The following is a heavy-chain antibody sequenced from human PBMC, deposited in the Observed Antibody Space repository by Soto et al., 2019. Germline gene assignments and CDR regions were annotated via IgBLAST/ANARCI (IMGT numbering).Heavy chain of an antibody. CDR3: ARGEPSAFSSGYSPDNRGRHYRIDV. Sequence: ASVKVACKASGGTFSSYAISLVRQAPGQGXEWMGGIMPIFGTANYAQKFQGRVTITADKSTSTAYMELSSLRSEDTAVYYGARGEPSAFSSGYSPDNRGRHYRIDVWGRGHTVTVSS. V-gene: IGHV1-69*06. D-gene: IGHD3-3*01. CDR2: IMPIFGTA. CDR1: GGTFSSYA. J-gene: IGHJ6*04.